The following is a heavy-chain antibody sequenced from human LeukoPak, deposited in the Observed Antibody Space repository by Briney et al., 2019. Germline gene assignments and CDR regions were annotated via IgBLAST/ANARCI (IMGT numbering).Heavy chain of an antibody. Sequence: ASVKVSCKASGYTFTGYYMHWVRQAPGQGLEWMGRINPNSGGTNYAQKFQGRVTMTRDTSISTAYMELSRLRSDDTAVYYCARLVGATTGQDYWDQGTLVTVSS. V-gene: IGHV1-2*06. CDR1: GYTFTGYY. CDR3: ARLVGATTGQDY. D-gene: IGHD1-26*01. CDR2: INPNSGGT. J-gene: IGHJ4*02.